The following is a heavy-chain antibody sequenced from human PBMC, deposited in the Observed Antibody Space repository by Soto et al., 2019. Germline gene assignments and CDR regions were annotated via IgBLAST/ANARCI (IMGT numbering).Heavy chain of an antibody. J-gene: IGHJ5*02. D-gene: IGHD1-26*01. CDR2: ITADNGNT. Sequence: RASVKVSCKTSGYTFTNYGISWVRQAPGQGLEWMGWITADNGNTNYAQKFQGRVTMTTDTSTSTAYMELRSLRSDDTAVYYSARASGSSYWFDPWGQGTLVTVSS. V-gene: IGHV1-18*01. CDR1: GYTFTNYG. CDR3: ARASGSSYWFDP.